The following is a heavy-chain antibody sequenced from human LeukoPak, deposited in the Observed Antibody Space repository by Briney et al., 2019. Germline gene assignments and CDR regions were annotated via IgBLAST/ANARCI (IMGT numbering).Heavy chain of an antibody. D-gene: IGHD6-13*01. CDR1: GFSFSDYS. Sequence: GGSLRLSCAASGFSFSDYSMTWIRQAPGKGLEWVSYITSSGSTKYYADSVKGRFTISRDNSKNTLYLQMNSLRAEDTAVYYCAKVEYSSSWPYYYYYYYMDVWGKGTTVTVSS. J-gene: IGHJ6*03. CDR3: AKVEYSSSWPYYYYYYYMDV. CDR2: ITSSGSTK. V-gene: IGHV3-11*01.